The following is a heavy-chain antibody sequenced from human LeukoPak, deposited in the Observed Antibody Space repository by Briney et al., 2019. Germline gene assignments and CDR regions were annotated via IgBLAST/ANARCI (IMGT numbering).Heavy chain of an antibody. Sequence: PSETPSLTCTVSGGSISSYYWSWIRQPPGKGLEWIGYIYDSGSTNYNPSLKSRVTISVDTSKNQFSLKLSFVTAADTAVYYCARVPRYYYYMDVWGKGTTVTVSS. J-gene: IGHJ6*03. CDR1: GGSISSYY. CDR3: ARVPRYYYYMDV. CDR2: IYDSGST. V-gene: IGHV4-59*01.